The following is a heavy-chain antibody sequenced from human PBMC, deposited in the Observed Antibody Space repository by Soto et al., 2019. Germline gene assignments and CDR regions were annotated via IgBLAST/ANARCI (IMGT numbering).Heavy chain of an antibody. J-gene: IGHJ5*02. V-gene: IGHV4-4*07. CDR2: IYSSGNT. Sequence: SETLSLTCSVSGGTISGYYWTWIRQPTGKGLEWIGRIYSSGNTKYNPSLQSRVTMSLDTSNNQFSLRLTSVTAADTAVYYCARGQRFSDWFDPWGQGTLVTVSS. CDR3: ARGQRFSDWFDP. CDR1: GGTISGYY. D-gene: IGHD3-3*01.